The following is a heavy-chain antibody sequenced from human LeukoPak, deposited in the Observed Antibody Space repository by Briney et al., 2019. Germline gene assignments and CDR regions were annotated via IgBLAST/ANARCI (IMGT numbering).Heavy chain of an antibody. CDR3: AREGPAFDI. J-gene: IGHJ3*02. V-gene: IGHV6-1*01. CDR2: TYYRSKWYN. CDR1: GDNVFSNSAA. Sequence: SHTLSLTCVISGDNVFSNSAAWNWIRQSPSRGLEWLGKTYYRSKWYNDYAVSIKGRITINVDTSNNRFSLQLNSMTPEDTAVYYCAREGPAFDIWGQGTMVTVSS.